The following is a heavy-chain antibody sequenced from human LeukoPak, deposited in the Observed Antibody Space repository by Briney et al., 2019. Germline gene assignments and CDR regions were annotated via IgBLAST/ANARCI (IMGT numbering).Heavy chain of an antibody. V-gene: IGHV3-43*02. Sequence: GGSLRLSCAASGFSFDDYAMLWVRQGPGKGLEWVSLISGDGGSTYYGDSVKGRFTISRDNSKNSLYLEMNSLRIEDTGLYYCAKDKGDGEYVDYWGQGTLVTISS. J-gene: IGHJ4*02. CDR3: AKDKGDGEYVDY. CDR2: ISGDGGST. D-gene: IGHD5-24*01. CDR1: GFSFDDYA.